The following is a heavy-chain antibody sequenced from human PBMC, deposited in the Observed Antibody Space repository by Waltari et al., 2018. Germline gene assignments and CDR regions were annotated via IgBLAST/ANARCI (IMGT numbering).Heavy chain of an antibody. D-gene: IGHD3-3*01. Sequence: QVQLQESGPGLVKPSGTLSLTCEVSGGSVSTIDWWTWVRQSPGKGLEWIAEIHHGGTTNYNPSLRSRVTISVDKSKNRFYLDLNSVTAADTTVYYCARGFWIGYSPRYYYMDVWGKGTTVTVSS. CDR2: IHHGGTT. CDR3: ARGFWIGYSPRYYYMDV. V-gene: IGHV4-4*02. CDR1: GGSVSTIDW. J-gene: IGHJ6*03.